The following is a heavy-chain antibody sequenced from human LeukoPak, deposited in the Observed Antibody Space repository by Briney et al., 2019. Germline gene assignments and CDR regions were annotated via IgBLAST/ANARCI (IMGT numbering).Heavy chain of an antibody. V-gene: IGHV3-23*01. CDR3: AKKVSQYYDSSGYYFDY. D-gene: IGHD3-22*01. CDR2: ISGSGGST. CDR1: GFTFSTYG. Sequence: GGSLRLSCTASGFTFSTYGMSWVRQAPGKGLEWVSAISGSGGSTYYADSVKGRFTISRDNSKNTLYLQMNSLRAEDTAVYYCAKKVSQYYDSSGYYFDYWGQGTLVTVSS. J-gene: IGHJ4*02.